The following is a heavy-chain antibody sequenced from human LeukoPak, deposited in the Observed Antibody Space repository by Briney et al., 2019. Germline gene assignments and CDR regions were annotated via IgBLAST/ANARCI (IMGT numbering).Heavy chain of an antibody. CDR3: AKGGVRGYDFDY. D-gene: IGHD5-12*01. CDR2: ISGSGGST. Sequence: LRLSCAASGFTFDDYAMSWVRPAPGKGLEWVSAISGSGGSTYYADSVKGRFTISRDNSKNTLYLQMNSLRAEDTAVYYCAKGGVRGYDFDYWGQGTLVTVSS. J-gene: IGHJ4*02. V-gene: IGHV3-23*01. CDR1: GFTFDDYA.